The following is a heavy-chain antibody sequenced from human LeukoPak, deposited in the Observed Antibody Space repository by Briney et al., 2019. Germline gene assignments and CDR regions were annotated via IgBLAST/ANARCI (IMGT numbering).Heavy chain of an antibody. CDR3: ARVDLLTGYYFFDY. J-gene: IGHJ4*02. V-gene: IGHV1-18*01. Sequence: ASVKVSCKASGYTFSNYGISWVRQAPGQGLEWVGWIRGDNGNTNYAQKLQGRVTMTTDTSTSTVYMELRSLGSDETAVYYCARVDLLTGYYFFDYWGQGTLVTVSS. CDR2: IRGDNGNT. D-gene: IGHD3-9*01. CDR1: GYTFSNYG.